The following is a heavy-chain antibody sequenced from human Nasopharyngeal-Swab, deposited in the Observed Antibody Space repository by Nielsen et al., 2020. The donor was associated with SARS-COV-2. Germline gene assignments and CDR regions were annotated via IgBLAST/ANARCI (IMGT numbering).Heavy chain of an antibody. D-gene: IGHD3-22*01. Sequence: ASVKVSCKASGYTFTSYDINWVRQATGQGLEWMGWMNPNSGNTGYAQKFQGRVTMTRNTSISTAYMELSSLRSEDTAVYYCARGLRNTMIVVAITIVRYWFDPWGQGTLVTVSS. CDR2: MNPNSGNT. J-gene: IGHJ5*02. CDR1: GYTFTSYD. CDR3: ARGLRNTMIVVAITIVRYWFDP. V-gene: IGHV1-8*01.